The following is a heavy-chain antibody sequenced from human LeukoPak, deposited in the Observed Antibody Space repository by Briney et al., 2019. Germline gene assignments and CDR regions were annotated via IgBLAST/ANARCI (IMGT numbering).Heavy chain of an antibody. V-gene: IGHV3-21*01. CDR3: ARDLRGYSSSWYEGL. CDR1: GFTFSSYS. CDR2: ISSSSSYI. D-gene: IGHD6-13*01. J-gene: IGHJ4*02. Sequence: GGSLRLSCAASGFTFSSYSMNWVRQAPGKGLEWVSSISSSSSYIYYADSVKGRFTISRDNAKNSLYLQMDSLRAEDTAVYYCARDLRGYSSSWYEGLWGQGTLVTVSS.